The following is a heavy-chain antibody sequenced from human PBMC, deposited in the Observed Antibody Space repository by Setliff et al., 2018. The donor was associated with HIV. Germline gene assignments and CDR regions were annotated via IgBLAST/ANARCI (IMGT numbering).Heavy chain of an antibody. J-gene: IGHJ4*02. Sequence: LSLSCAVSEVIVSNNYMSWVRQAPGKGLEWVSVIYSGGSTDHADSVKGRFTISRDNAMNSLYLQMNNLRAEDTALYYCACLGHASGWYGEADFWGQGTLVTVSS. CDR3: ACLGHASGWYGEADF. D-gene: IGHD6-19*01. V-gene: IGHV3-53*01. CDR2: IYSGGST. CDR1: EVIVSNNY.